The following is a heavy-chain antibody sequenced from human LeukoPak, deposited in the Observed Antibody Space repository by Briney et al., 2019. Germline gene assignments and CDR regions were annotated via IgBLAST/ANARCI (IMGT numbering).Heavy chain of an antibody. V-gene: IGHV3-21*01. CDR1: GSTFSSYS. J-gene: IGHJ1*01. D-gene: IGHD6-13*01. Sequence: GGSLRLSCAASGSTFSSYSMNWVRQAPGKGLEWVSSISSSSSYIYYADSVKGRFTISRDNAKNSLYLQMNSLRAEDTAVYYCAREPPSDEAAVTEYFQHWGQGTLVTVSS. CDR3: AREPPSDEAAVTEYFQH. CDR2: ISSSSSYI.